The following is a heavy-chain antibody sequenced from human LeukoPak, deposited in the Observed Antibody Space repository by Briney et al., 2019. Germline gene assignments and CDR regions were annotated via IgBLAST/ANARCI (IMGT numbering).Heavy chain of an antibody. D-gene: IGHD1-1*01. Sequence: ASVKVSCKASGYTFTSHDINWVRQATGQGLEWMGWMNPNSGNTGYAQKFQGRVTMTRNTSISTAYMELSSLRSEDTAVYYCARDSANDEVPSHFDYWGQGTLVTVSS. CDR3: ARDSANDEVPSHFDY. V-gene: IGHV1-8*01. CDR2: MNPNSGNT. J-gene: IGHJ4*02. CDR1: GYTFTSHD.